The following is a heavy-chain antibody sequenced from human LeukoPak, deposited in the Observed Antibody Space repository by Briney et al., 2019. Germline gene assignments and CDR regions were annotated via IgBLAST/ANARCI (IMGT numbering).Heavy chain of an antibody. J-gene: IGHJ4*02. CDR2: ISPDGRNI. V-gene: IGHV3-74*01. CDR3: VRDGGGTTPYDC. CDR1: GFTLRDYW. Sequence: PGGSVRLSCAASGFTLRDYWMNWVRQVPGKGPVWVSHISPDGRNIAYADSVKGRFNISRDSAKNTLYLQMNSLRVGDTAVYFCVRDGGGTTPYDCWGQGTLVTVSS. D-gene: IGHD1-7*01.